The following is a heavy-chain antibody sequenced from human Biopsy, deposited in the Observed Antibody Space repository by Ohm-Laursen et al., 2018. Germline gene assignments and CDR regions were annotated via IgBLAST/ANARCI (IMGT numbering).Heavy chain of an antibody. D-gene: IGHD1-26*01. Sequence: GASVKVSCKPSGGSFSSYAISWVRQAPGQGLEWMGGIIPFFGTPNYAQMFQGRVTITADTSTSTAYMELSSLRSDDTAVYYCARDALGGGSYRFFYWGQGSLVTVSS. CDR2: IIPFFGTP. V-gene: IGHV1-69*06. CDR1: GGSFSSYA. CDR3: ARDALGGGSYRFFY. J-gene: IGHJ4*02.